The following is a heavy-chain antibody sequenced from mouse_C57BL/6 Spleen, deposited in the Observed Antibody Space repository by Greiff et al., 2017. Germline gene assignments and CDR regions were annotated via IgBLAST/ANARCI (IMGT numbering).Heavy chain of an antibody. D-gene: IGHD1-1*01. CDR1: GYTFTDYY. CDR2: INPNNGGT. V-gene: IGHV1-26*01. CDR3: ARDYGSSYEAMDY. Sequence: VQLHQSGPELVKPGASVKISCKASGYTFTDYYMNWVKQSHGKSLEWIGDINPNNGGTSYNQKFKGKATLTVDKSSSTAYMELRSLTSEDSAVYYCARDYGSSYEAMDYWGQGTSVTVSS. J-gene: IGHJ4*01.